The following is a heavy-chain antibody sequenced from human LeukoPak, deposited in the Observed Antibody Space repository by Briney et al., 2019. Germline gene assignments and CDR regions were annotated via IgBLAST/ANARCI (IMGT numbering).Heavy chain of an antibody. CDR3: ARGSLDY. Sequence: SETLSLTCTVSGGSISSYYWSWIRQPPGKGLEWIGYIYYSGSTNHNPSLKSRVTISVDTSKNQFSLKLSSVTAADTAVYYCARGSLDYWGQGTLVTVSS. CDR2: IYYSGST. J-gene: IGHJ4*02. CDR1: GGSISSYY. V-gene: IGHV4-59*01.